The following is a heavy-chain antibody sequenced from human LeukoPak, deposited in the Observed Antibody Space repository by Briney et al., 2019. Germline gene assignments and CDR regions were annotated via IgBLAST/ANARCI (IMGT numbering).Heavy chain of an antibody. D-gene: IGHD1-26*01. CDR3: ARAPPGATYYYGMDV. Sequence: PSETLSLTCALSGGSISNYYWSWIRQPPGGGLEWIGHIFFTGTTKYNPSLQSRVTMSIDTTWNHFSLKLTSVTAADTAVYYCARAPPGATYYYGMDVWGQGTTVTVSS. V-gene: IGHV4-59*12. CDR2: IFFTGTT. CDR1: GGSISNYY. J-gene: IGHJ6*02.